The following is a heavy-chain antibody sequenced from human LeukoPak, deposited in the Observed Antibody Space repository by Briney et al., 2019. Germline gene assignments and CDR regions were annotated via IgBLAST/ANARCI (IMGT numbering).Heavy chain of an antibody. CDR3: ARSLRGAYLGALDY. CDR2: TYYRSRWYT. J-gene: IGHJ4*02. CDR1: GDSVSNYSAA. Sequence: SQTLSLTCAISGDSVSNYSAAWEWIRQSPSRGLEWLGRTYYRSRWYTDYAPSVRSRITINPDTSKNQFSLQLTSVTPEDTAVYYCARSLRGAYLGALDYWGQGTLVTASS. D-gene: IGHD7-27*01. V-gene: IGHV6-1*01.